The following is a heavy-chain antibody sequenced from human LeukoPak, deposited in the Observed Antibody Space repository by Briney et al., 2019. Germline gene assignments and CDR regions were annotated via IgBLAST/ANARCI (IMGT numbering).Heavy chain of an antibody. D-gene: IGHD3-10*01. J-gene: IGHJ4*02. CDR1: GFTFSKYW. CDR2: INSDGSST. CDR3: ARDSGSYYFDY. Sequence: PGRSLRPSCAASGFTFSKYWMHWVRQAPGKGLVWVSRINSDGSSTRYADFVKGRFTISRDNAKNTLYLQMNSLRAEDTAVYYCARDSGSYYFDYWGQGILVTVSP. V-gene: IGHV3-74*01.